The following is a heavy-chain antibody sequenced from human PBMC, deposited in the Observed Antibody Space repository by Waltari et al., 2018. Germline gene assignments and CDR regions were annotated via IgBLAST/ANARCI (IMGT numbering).Heavy chain of an antibody. CDR3: ARQEITMVRGENYGMDV. CDR2: ISSMSNTI. V-gene: IGHV3-48*04. D-gene: IGHD3-10*01. CDR1: GFTFNSYN. Sequence: EVQLMESGGGLVQPGGSLRLSCAASGFTFNSYNMNWVRQATGKGLEWVSYISSMSNTIHYADSGKGRLSISRDNTKNSLDLQMNSLRAEDTAVYYCARQEITMVRGENYGMDVWGQGTTVTVSS. J-gene: IGHJ6*02.